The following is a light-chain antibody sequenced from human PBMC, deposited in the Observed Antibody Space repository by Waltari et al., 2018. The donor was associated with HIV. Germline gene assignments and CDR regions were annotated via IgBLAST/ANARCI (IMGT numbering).Light chain of an antibody. CDR2: EVP. CDR1: NSDIGAYAY. V-gene: IGLV2-14*01. CDR3: SSYAATTSIA. Sequence: QSVLTQPASVSGSPGQSITISCTGTNSDIGAYAYVSWYQQHPGQAPKLRVYEVPIRSQGISSRFFGSKSSNTASMTISWVQAEYEAHYYCSSYAATTSIAFGGGTRLTVL. J-gene: IGLJ3*02.